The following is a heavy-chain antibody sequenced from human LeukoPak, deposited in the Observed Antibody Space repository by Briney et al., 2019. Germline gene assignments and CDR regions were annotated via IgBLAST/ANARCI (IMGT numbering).Heavy chain of an antibody. V-gene: IGHV3-30*02. J-gene: IGHJ5*02. Sequence: PGGSLRLSCAPSEFTFDDYGMSWVPPAPDKGLECVAFIHYYGSDKFYADSVKGRFTISKDNSKNNLYLQMNRLRTEDTAVYYCAKRGEGVSNAWYMNNWFDPWGQGTLVTVSS. CDR3: AKRGEGVSNAWYMNNWFDP. CDR2: IHYYGSDK. CDR1: EFTFDDYG. D-gene: IGHD6-13*01.